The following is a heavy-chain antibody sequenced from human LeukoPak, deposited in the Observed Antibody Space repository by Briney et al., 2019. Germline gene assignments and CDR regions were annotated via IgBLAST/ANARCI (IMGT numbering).Heavy chain of an antibody. J-gene: IGHJ3*02. CDR1: GFTFSSYG. Sequence: GRSLRLSCSASGFTFSSYGMHWVRQAPGKGLEWMAVISYGGSNKYYADSVKGRFTISRDNSKNTLYLQMNSLRAEDTAVYYCGIVVVPAAKGYAFDIWGQGTMVTVSS. CDR3: GIVVVPAAKGYAFDI. CDR2: ISYGGSNK. V-gene: IGHV3-30*03. D-gene: IGHD2-2*01.